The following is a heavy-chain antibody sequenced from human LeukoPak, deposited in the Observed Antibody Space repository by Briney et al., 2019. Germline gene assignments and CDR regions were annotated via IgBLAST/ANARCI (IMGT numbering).Heavy chain of an antibody. CDR1: GGSISSYY. Sequence: SETLSLTCTVSGGSISSYYWSWIWQPPGKGLEWIGYIYYSGSTNYNPSLKSRVTISVDTSKNQFSLKLSSVTAADTAVYYCARWRSHSSSSPYYYYGMDVWGQGTTVTVSS. D-gene: IGHD6-6*01. V-gene: IGHV4-59*01. CDR3: ARWRSHSSSSPYYYYGMDV. J-gene: IGHJ6*02. CDR2: IYYSGST.